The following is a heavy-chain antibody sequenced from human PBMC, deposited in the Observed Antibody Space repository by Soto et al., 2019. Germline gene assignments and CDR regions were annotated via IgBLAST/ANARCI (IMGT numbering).Heavy chain of an antibody. CDR1: GFTFSSYA. Sequence: EVQLLDSGGRLVQPGASLRLSCAASGFTFSSYAMSWVRQAPGKGLQWVSSISERGDSPSYAESVRCRFTISREESKNTLYLQMNSPRAEDTAVYPCATSKLQRWTQGLYDHWGQGSMDTVST. V-gene: IGHV3-23*01. CDR3: ATSKLQRWTQGLYDH. D-gene: IGHD5-18*01. CDR2: ISERGDSP. J-gene: IGHJ4*02.